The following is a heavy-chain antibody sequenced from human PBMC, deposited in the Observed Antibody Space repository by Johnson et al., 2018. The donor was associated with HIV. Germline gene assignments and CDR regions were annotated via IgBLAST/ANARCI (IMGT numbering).Heavy chain of an antibody. Sequence: QVQLVESGGGVVQPGRSLRLSCAESGFTFSSYGMHWVRQAPGKGLEWVAVISYDGKNKDYADPVKGRFTLSRDNSKNTLYLPLSSLRTEDTAVFYCARGGVVHDAFDMWGQGTMVTVSS. CDR3: ARGGVVHDAFDM. CDR2: ISYDGKNK. J-gene: IGHJ3*02. V-gene: IGHV3-30*03. CDR1: GFTFSSYG. D-gene: IGHD2-2*01.